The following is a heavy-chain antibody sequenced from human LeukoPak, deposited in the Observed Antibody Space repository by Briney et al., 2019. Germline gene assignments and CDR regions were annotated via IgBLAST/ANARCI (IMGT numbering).Heavy chain of an antibody. V-gene: IGHV3-21*01. Sequence: PGGSLRLSCAASGFTVSTNCMTWVRQAPGKGLEWVSSIRSGSTYINYADSVKGRFTISRDDAKKSLYLQMNSLRAEDTAVYYCARDGIFDYWGQGTLVTVSS. CDR2: IRSGSTYI. J-gene: IGHJ4*02. CDR3: ARDGIFDY. CDR1: GFTVSTNC.